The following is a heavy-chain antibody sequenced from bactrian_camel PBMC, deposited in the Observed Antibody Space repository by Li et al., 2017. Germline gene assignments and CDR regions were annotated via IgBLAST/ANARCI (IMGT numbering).Heavy chain of an antibody. D-gene: IGHD1*01. CDR3: AAYCARRAGGTTKDFDY. CDR2: ISTGGLIP. J-gene: IGHJ6*01. V-gene: IGHV3S54*01. CDR1: RYLSNTNC. Sequence: SGGGSVQAGGSLRLSCVSSRYLSNTNCMVWFRQAPGKEREGVAAISTGGLIPAYADSVKGRFTISRDSTANMLYLQMNSLKTEDTAVYYCAAYCARRAGGTTKDFDYWGQGTQVTVS.